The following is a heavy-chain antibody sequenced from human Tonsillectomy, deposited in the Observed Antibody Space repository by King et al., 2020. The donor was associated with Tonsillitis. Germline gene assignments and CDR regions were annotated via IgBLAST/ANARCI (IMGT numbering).Heavy chain of an antibody. Sequence: QVQLQESGPGLVKPSETLSLTCTVSGGSISSHYWSWIRQPPGKGLEWIGFISDRGGTNYSPSLKIPVTISMDTSKNPISLILSSVTAADTAVYYCARDRPDWGDWYFDLWGRGTLVTVSS. V-gene: IGHV4-59*11. D-gene: IGHD7-27*01. CDR1: GGSISSHY. J-gene: IGHJ2*01. CDR3: ARDRPDWGDWYFDL. CDR2: ISDRGGT.